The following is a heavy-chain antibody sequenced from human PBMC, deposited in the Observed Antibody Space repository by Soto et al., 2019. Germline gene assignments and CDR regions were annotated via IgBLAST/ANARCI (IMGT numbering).Heavy chain of an antibody. CDR2: ISTYNGNT. Sequence: QVQLVQSGAEVKKPGASVKVSCKASGYTFTSYGISWVRQAPGQGLEWMGWISTYNGNTNYAQKLQGRVTMTTDTSTSTAYMELRSLRSDDTAVYYCARDLDDRWGGARYYYGMDVWGQGTTVTVSS. CDR1: GYTFTSYG. D-gene: IGHD3-10*01. CDR3: ARDLDDRWGGARYYYGMDV. J-gene: IGHJ6*02. V-gene: IGHV1-18*01.